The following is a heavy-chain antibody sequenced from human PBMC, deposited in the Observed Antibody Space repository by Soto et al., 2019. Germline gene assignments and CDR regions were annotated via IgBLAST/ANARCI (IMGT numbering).Heavy chain of an antibody. CDR3: ARSRKDDSSGYYLGYGMEV. D-gene: IGHD3-22*01. Sequence: ASVTVSCKASGYTFTGYYMHWVRQAPGQGLEWMGWINPNSGGTNYAQKFQGWVTMTRDTSISTAYMELSRLRSDDTAVYYCARSRKDDSSGYYLGYGMEVWGQGTTVTVSS. CDR1: GYTFTGYY. CDR2: INPNSGGT. J-gene: IGHJ6*02. V-gene: IGHV1-2*04.